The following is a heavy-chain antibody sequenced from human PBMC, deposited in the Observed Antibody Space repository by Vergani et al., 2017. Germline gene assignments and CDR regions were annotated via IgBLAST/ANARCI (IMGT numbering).Heavy chain of an antibody. V-gene: IGHV3-23*01. CDR3: ARGGSGAMVRGVFIFDY. J-gene: IGHJ4*02. Sequence: EVQLLESGGGLVQPGGSLRLSCAASGFTFSSYAMSWVRQAPGKGLEWVSAISGSGGSTYYADSVKGRFTISRDNSKNSLYLQMNSLRAEDTAVYYCARGGSGAMVRGVFIFDYWGQGTLVTVSS. CDR2: ISGSGGST. CDR1: GFTFSSYA. D-gene: IGHD3-10*01.